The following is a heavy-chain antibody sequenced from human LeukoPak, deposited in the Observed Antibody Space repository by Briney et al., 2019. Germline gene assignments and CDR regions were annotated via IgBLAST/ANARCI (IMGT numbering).Heavy chain of an antibody. CDR2: IYSGGST. J-gene: IGHJ4*02. Sequence: PGGSLRLSCAASGFTVSSNYMSWVRQAPGKGLEWVSVIYSGGSTYYADSVKGRFTISRDNSKNTLYLQTNSLRAEDTAVYYCARVFYYGSGSHLDYWGQGTLVTVSS. D-gene: IGHD3-10*01. V-gene: IGHV3-53*01. CDR1: GFTVSSNY. CDR3: ARVFYYGSGSHLDY.